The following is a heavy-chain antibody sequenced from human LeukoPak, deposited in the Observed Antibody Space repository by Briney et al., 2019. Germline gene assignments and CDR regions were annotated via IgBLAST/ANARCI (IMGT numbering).Heavy chain of an antibody. CDR2: IQYDGSNK. Sequence: GGSLRLSCAASGFSFSTYGMHWVRQAPGMGLEGVAFIQYDGSNKYYVDSVKGRFTISRDNSKTTLYLQMNSLTAEDTAVYYCAKDAKIVVVGTAFDVWGQGTMVTVSS. D-gene: IGHD3-22*01. J-gene: IGHJ3*01. CDR3: AKDAKIVVVGTAFDV. V-gene: IGHV3-30*02. CDR1: GFSFSTYG.